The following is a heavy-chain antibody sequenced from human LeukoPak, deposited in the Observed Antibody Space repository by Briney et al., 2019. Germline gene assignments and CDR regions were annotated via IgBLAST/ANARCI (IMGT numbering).Heavy chain of an antibody. V-gene: IGHV6-1*01. CDR2: TNYRSKCYN. CDR3: ARGEYISSWYHTVRWFDP. J-gene: IGHJ5*02. Sequence: SQTLSLTCAISGDSLSSNSAAWNWIRHSPSRGLEWLGRTNYRSKCYNDYAVSVKRRITINPDTSKNQFSLQLNSVTPEDTAVYYCARGEYISSWYHTVRWFDPWAREPWSPSPQ. D-gene: IGHD6-13*01. CDR1: GDSLSSNSAA.